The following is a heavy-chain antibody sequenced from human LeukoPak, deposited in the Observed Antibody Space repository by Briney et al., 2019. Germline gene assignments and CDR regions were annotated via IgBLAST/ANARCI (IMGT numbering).Heavy chain of an antibody. J-gene: IGHJ3*02. CDR2: IYHSGST. Sequence: SETLSLTCTVSGGSISNCYWTWIRQSPVTGLEWICYIYHSGSTNYNPSLKSRVTISVDKSKNQFSLKLSSVTAADTAVYYCARRVKGGVISDDAFDIWGQGTMVTVSS. D-gene: IGHD3-10*01. V-gene: IGHV4-59*12. CDR1: GGSISNCY. CDR3: ARRVKGGVISDDAFDI.